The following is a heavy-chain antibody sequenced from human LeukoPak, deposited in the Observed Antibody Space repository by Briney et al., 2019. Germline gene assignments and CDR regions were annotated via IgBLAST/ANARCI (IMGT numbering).Heavy chain of an antibody. CDR2: ITSSSYT. Sequence: PGGSLRLSCAASGFTFSDYYMSWIRQAPGKGLEWVSYITSSSYTNYADSVKGRFTISRDNAKNSLYLQMNSLGPEDTAVYYCARDAGGYYPDYWGQGTLVTVSS. CDR3: ARDAGGYYPDY. J-gene: IGHJ4*02. CDR1: GFTFSDYY. V-gene: IGHV3-11*06. D-gene: IGHD3-22*01.